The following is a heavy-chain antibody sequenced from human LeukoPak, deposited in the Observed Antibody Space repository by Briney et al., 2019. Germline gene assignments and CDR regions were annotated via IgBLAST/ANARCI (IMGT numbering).Heavy chain of an antibody. CDR1: GFTFDDHA. Sequence: GGSLRLSCAASGFTFDDHAMHWVRQVPGGGPEWVSGISWDSDTVVYADSVKGRFTISRDNAKSSVYLDMNNLRVDDTALYYCVKDVGSGSYYNAYYYDYGMDIWGQGTTVTVSS. CDR3: VKDVGSGSYYNAYYYDYGMDI. CDR2: ISWDSDTV. J-gene: IGHJ6*01. D-gene: IGHD3-10*01. V-gene: IGHV3-9*01.